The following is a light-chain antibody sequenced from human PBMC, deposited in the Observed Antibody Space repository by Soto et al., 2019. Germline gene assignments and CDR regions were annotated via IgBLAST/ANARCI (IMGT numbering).Light chain of an antibody. J-gene: IGKJ1*01. CDR1: QGISRS. CDR3: QQLNSYPPWT. V-gene: IGKV1-9*01. CDR2: TAS. Sequence: DIQLTQSPSFLPASVGDRVTITCRASQGISRSLAWYQQKPGKAPELLIYTASTLQSGVPSRFSGSGFGTEFTLTISSLQPEDFATYYCQQLNSYPPWTFGQGTKVEIK.